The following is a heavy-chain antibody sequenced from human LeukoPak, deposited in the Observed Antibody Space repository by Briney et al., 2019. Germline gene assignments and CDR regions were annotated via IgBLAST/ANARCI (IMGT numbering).Heavy chain of an antibody. CDR2: ISAYNGNT. CDR1: GYTFTSYG. CDR3: ARDLARVIPAATTFDY. J-gene: IGHJ4*02. V-gene: IGHV1-18*01. D-gene: IGHD2-2*01. Sequence: GASVKVSCKASGYTFTSYGISWVRQAPGQGLEWMGWISAYNGNTNYTQKLQGRVTTTTDTSTSTAYMELRSLRSDDTAVYYCARDLARVIPAATTFDYWGQGTLVTVSS.